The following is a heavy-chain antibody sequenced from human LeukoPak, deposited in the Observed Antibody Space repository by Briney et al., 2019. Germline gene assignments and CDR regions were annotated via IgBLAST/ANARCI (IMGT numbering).Heavy chain of an antibody. J-gene: IGHJ6*02. CDR2: INAGGVGT. CDR1: GFTFSTYA. CDR3: AKVAEYYYYGMDV. Sequence: PGGSLRLSCAASGFTFSTYAMSWVRQAPGKGLEWVAAINAGGVGTYNPNSARGRFTISRDNSKNTLYLQMNSLRAEDTAVYYCAKVAEYYYYGMDVWGQGTTVTVSS. V-gene: IGHV3-23*01.